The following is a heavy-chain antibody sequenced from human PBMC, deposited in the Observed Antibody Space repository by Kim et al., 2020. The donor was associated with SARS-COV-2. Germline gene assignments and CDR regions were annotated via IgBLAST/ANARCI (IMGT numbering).Heavy chain of an antibody. CDR3: ARDRDIVVVPAAIGLPEKLKNYYYYGMDV. J-gene: IGHJ6*02. V-gene: IGHV6-1*01. CDR2: TYYRSKWYN. D-gene: IGHD2-2*01. Sequence: SQTLSLTCAISGDSVSSNSAAWNWIRQSPSRGLEWLGRTYYRSKWYNDYAVSVKSRITINPDTSKNQFSLQLNSVTPEDTAVYYCARDRDIVVVPAAIGLPEKLKNYYYYGMDVWGQGTTVTVSS. CDR1: GDSVSSNSAA.